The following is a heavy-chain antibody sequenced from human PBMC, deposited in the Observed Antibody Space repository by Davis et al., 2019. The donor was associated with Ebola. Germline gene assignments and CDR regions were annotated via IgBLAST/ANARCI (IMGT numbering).Heavy chain of an antibody. Sequence: PGGSLRLSCAGSGFTFTTYSFKWVRQAPGKGLEWISSISSSSGHIYYADSVKGRFTVSRDNAQNSMFLQMNSLGAEDTGIYFCARAGMGAFDLWGQGTLVTVAS. CDR3: ARAGMGAFDL. V-gene: IGHV3-21*01. D-gene: IGHD1-26*01. J-gene: IGHJ4*02. CDR2: ISSSSGHI. CDR1: GFTFTTYS.